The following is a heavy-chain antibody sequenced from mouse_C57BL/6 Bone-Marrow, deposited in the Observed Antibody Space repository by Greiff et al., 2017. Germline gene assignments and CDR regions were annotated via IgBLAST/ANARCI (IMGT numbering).Heavy chain of an antibody. Sequence: EVNVVESGGDLVKPGGSLKLSCAASGFTFSSYGMSWVRQTPDKRLEWVATISSGGSYTYYPDSVKGRFTISRDNAKNTLYLQMSSLQSEDTSMYYCARQGTGTDYWGQGTTLTVSS. CDR3: ARQGTGTDY. CDR2: ISSGGSYT. CDR1: GFTFSSYG. V-gene: IGHV5-6*01. J-gene: IGHJ2*01. D-gene: IGHD4-1*01.